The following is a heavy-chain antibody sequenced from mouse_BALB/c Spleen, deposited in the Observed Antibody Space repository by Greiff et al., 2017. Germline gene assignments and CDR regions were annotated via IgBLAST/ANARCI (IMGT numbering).Heavy chain of an antibody. J-gene: IGHJ3*01. V-gene: IGHV1-62-2*01. CDR1: GYTFTEYI. Sequence: VQLQESGAELVKPGASVKLSCKASGYTFTEYIIHWVKQRSGQGLEWIGWFYPGSGSIKYNEKFKDKATLTADKSSSTVYMELSRLTSEDSAVYYCARSLSMGYGNYGWFAYWGQGTLVTVSA. D-gene: IGHD2-10*02. CDR2: FYPGSGSI. CDR3: ARSLSMGYGNYGWFAY.